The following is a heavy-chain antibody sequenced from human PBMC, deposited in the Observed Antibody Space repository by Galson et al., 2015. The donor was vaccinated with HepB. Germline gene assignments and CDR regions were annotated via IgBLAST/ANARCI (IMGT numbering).Heavy chain of an antibody. CDR1: GFIFNDFY. Sequence: SLRLSCAASGFIFNDFYMNWMRQAPGKGLEWVSCISSDGTSKYYADSVKGRFTISRDNAKNSLYLQMNSLRADDTAMYYCARGAGCIDPWGQGTVVTVSS. J-gene: IGHJ5*02. D-gene: IGHD2-8*01. V-gene: IGHV3-11*01. CDR2: ISSDGTSK. CDR3: ARGAGCIDP.